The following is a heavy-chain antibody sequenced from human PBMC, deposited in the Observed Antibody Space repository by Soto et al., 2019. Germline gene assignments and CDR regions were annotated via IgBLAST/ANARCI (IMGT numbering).Heavy chain of an antibody. V-gene: IGHV3-15*01. D-gene: IGHD3-3*01. Sequence: GGSLRLSCAASGFTFSNAWMSWVRQAPGKGLEWVGRIKSKTDGGTTDYAAPVKGRFTISRDDSKNTLYLQMNSLKTEDTAVYYCTTEGYYDFWSGYYYYYYGMDVWGQGTTVTVSS. CDR1: GFTFSNAW. J-gene: IGHJ6*02. CDR2: IKSKTDGGTT. CDR3: TTEGYYDFWSGYYYYYYGMDV.